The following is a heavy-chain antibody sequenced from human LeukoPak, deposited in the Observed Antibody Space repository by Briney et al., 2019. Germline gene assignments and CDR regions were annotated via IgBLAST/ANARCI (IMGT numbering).Heavy chain of an antibody. D-gene: IGHD5-18*01. CDR2: IYTSGST. CDR3: GITPDTALARFDY. J-gene: IGHJ4*02. Sequence: PSETLSLTCTVSGVSISGYYCSWLRQPAAKGLEWIGRIYTSGSTNYNPSLKSRVAMSVDTSKNQFSLKLSSVTAADTAVYYCGITPDTALARFDYWGQGTLVTVSS. CDR1: GVSISGYY. V-gene: IGHV4-4*07.